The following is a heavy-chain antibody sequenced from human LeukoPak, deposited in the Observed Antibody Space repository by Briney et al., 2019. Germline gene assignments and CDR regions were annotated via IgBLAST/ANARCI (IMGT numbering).Heavy chain of an antibody. CDR3: ARWMLTGLVYYYYGMAV. D-gene: IGHD3-9*01. V-gene: IGHV1-18*04. CDR2: ISAYNGNT. Sequence: ASVKVSCKAAGSTFTSYGISGVRQAPGPGLEWKGGISAYNGNTNYAQKLQGRITMTTDTSTSTAYMELRSLRSDVTAVYYCARWMLTGLVYYYYGMAVWGKGTTVPVSS. J-gene: IGHJ6*04. CDR1: GSTFTSYG.